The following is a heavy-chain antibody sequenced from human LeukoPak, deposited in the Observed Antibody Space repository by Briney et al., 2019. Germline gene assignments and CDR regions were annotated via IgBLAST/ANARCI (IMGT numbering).Heavy chain of an antibody. CDR1: GYSFTSYW. Sequence: GESLKISCKGSGYSFTSYWIGWVRQMPGKGLEWMGIIYPGDSDTRYSPSFQGQVTISADRSISTAYLQWSSLKASDTAMYYCARWAGSYGHTYYFDYWGQGTLVTVSS. D-gene: IGHD5-18*01. V-gene: IGHV5-51*01. CDR2: IYPGDSDT. J-gene: IGHJ4*02. CDR3: ARWAGSYGHTYYFDY.